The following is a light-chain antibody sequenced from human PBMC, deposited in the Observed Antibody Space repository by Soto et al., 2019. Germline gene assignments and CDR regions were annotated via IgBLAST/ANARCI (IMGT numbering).Light chain of an antibody. CDR3: QQYNDWPPIT. V-gene: IGKV3-15*01. J-gene: IGKJ5*01. CDR1: LSVSSN. Sequence: EIVMTQSPAPLSMSPGERATRSSRASLSVSSNLAGYQQKPGQAPRRLIYYASTRATVIPARFSGSGSGTEFTLTISSLQSEDFAVYYCQQYNDWPPITFGQGTRLEI. CDR2: YAS.